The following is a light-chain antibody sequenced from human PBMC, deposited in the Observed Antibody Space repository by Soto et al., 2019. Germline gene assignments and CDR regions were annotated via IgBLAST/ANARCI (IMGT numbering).Light chain of an antibody. CDR1: QSVSSN. Sequence: EIVMTQSPATLSVSPGERATLSCRASQSVSSNLAWYQQKPGQAPRLLIYDTSTGATGISARFSGSGSGTDFTLTISGLQSEDFAVYYCQQYNNWPPSWTFGQGTKVDIK. CDR2: DTS. CDR3: QQYNNWPPSWT. V-gene: IGKV3-15*01. J-gene: IGKJ1*01.